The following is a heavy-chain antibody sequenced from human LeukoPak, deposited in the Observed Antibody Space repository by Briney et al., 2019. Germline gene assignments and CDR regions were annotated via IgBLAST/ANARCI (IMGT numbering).Heavy chain of an antibody. D-gene: IGHD3-22*01. V-gene: IGHV3-73*01. Sequence: PGGSQRLSCAACGFIFSGSVMHWVRQASEKGLERGGRIRSKANSYATSYGESVNSKFIISRDNSTNTAFLQMTSLKTEDTAVYYCARRYYYDRSGSLNGEYWDRGTVVPVSS. CDR3: ARRYYYDRSGSLNGEY. CDR1: GFIFSGSV. CDR2: IRSKANSYAT. J-gene: IGHJ1*01.